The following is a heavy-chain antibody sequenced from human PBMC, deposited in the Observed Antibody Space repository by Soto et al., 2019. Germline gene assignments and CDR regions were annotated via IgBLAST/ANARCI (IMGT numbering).Heavy chain of an antibody. CDR2: IWYDGSNK. Sequence: PGGTLRLSCSASGFTFSSYGMHWVRQAPGKGLEWVAVIWYDGSNKYYADSVKGRFTISRDNSKNTLYLQMNSLRAEDTAVYYCARWRYYYDSSGYLDYWGQGTLVTVSS. V-gene: IGHV3-33*01. J-gene: IGHJ4*02. CDR1: GFTFSSYG. CDR3: ARWRYYYDSSGYLDY. D-gene: IGHD3-22*01.